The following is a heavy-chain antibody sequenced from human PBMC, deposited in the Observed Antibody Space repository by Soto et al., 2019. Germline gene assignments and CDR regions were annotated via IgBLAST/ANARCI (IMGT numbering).Heavy chain of an antibody. CDR3: AREGGSSWSDYYYYGMDV. J-gene: IGHJ6*02. CDR1: GYSFACYW. V-gene: IGHV5-10-1*01. CDR2: IDPSDSQT. Sequence: GESLEISCKGSGYSFACYWITWVRQKPGKGLEWMGRIDPSDSQTYYSPSFRGHVTISVTKSITTVFLQWSSLKASDTAMYYCAREGGSSWSDYYYYGMDVWGQGTTVTVSS. D-gene: IGHD6-13*01.